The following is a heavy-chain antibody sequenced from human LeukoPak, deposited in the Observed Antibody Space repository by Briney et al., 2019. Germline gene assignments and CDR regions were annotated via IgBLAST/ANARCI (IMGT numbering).Heavy chain of an antibody. Sequence: PGGSLRLSCAASAFTFSSYSMNWDRQAPGKGLEWVSSISSSSSYIYYADSVKGRFTISRDNAKNSLYLQMNSLRAEDTAVYYCARDFTYYYDSSGRILQRPDAFDIWGQGTMVTVSS. D-gene: IGHD3-22*01. J-gene: IGHJ3*02. CDR1: AFTFSSYS. CDR3: ARDFTYYYDSSGRILQRPDAFDI. CDR2: ISSSSSYI. V-gene: IGHV3-21*01.